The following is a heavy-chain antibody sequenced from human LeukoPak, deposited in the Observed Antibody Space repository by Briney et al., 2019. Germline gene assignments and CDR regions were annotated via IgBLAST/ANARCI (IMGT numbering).Heavy chain of an antibody. J-gene: IGHJ1*01. V-gene: IGHV4-34*01. CDR1: GGSFSGYY. D-gene: IGHD3-22*01. CDR3: ARLKYYYDSSGYRAEYFQH. Sequence: SETLSLTCAVYGGSFSGYYWSWIRQPPGKGLEWIGEINHSGSTNYNPSLKSRVTISVDTSKNQFSLKLSSVTAADTAVYYCARLKYYYDSSGYRAEYFQHWGQGTLVTVSS. CDR2: INHSGST.